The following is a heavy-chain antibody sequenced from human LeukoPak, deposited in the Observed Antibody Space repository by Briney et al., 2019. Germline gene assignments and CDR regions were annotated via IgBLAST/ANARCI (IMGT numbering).Heavy chain of an antibody. Sequence: GSLRLSCAASGFTLSTYWMNWVRQPPGKGLEWIGEINHSGSTNYNPSLKSRVTISVDTSKNQFSLKLSSVTAADTAVYYCARERRPTYYDFWSGYYIWGQGTLVTVSS. CDR2: INHSGST. CDR1: GFTLSTYW. J-gene: IGHJ4*02. V-gene: IGHV4-34*01. D-gene: IGHD3-3*01. CDR3: ARERRPTYYDFWSGYYI.